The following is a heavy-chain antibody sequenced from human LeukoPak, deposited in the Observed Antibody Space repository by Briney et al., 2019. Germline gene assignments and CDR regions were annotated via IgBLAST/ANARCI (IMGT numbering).Heavy chain of an antibody. CDR3: ARLPTVKTSAYYSLDV. D-gene: IGHD4-11*01. CDR2: IYYDGAT. V-gene: IGHV4-31*03. J-gene: IGHJ6*04. CDR1: GGSISSGGFY. Sequence: PSETLSLTCTVSGGSISSGGFYWSWIRQHPGKALDWIGYIYYDGATYYNPSLKSRITMSMDTSENQFSLKVSSVTAADTAVYYCARLPTVKTSAYYSLDVWGRGTTVTVSS.